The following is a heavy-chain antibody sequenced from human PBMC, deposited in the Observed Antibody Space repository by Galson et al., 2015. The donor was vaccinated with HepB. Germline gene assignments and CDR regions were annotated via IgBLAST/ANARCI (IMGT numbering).Heavy chain of an antibody. CDR3: AKPSPYYYDSSGYHYYYGVDV. D-gene: IGHD3-22*01. CDR2: ISGSATST. J-gene: IGHJ6*02. Sequence: SLRLSCAASGFTFTTYAMSWVRQAPGKGLEWVSGISGSATSTYYADSVKGRFIISRDNSKNTLYLQMNSLRAEDTAVYYCAKPSPYYYDSSGYHYYYGVDVWGQGTLVTITS. V-gene: IGHV3-23*01. CDR1: GFTFTTYA.